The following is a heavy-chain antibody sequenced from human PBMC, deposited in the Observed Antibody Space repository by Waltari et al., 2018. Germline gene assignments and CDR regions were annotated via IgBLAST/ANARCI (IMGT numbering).Heavy chain of an antibody. CDR1: GGSIRSSNW. CDR3: ARGMVFYGMDV. D-gene: IGHD3-10*01. CDR2: IYHSGST. V-gene: IGHV4-4*02. Sequence: QVQLQESGPGLVKPSGTLSLTCAVSGGSIRSSNWWSWVRQPPGKGLEWIGEIYHSGSTNYNPSLKSRGTISVDKSKNQFSLKLSSVTAADTAVYYCARGMVFYGMDVWGQGTTVTVSS. J-gene: IGHJ6*02.